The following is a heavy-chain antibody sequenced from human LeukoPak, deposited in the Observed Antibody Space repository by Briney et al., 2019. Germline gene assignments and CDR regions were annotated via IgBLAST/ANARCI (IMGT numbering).Heavy chain of an antibody. CDR1: GGSISSGSYY. Sequence: SETLSLTCTVSGGSISSGSYYWSWIRQPAGKGLEWIGRIYTSGSTNYNPSLKSRVTISVDTSKNQFSLKLSSVTAADTAVYYCARGQWLGHTFDYWSQGTLVTVSS. V-gene: IGHV4-61*02. CDR2: IYTSGST. J-gene: IGHJ4*02. CDR3: ARGQWLGHTFDY. D-gene: IGHD6-19*01.